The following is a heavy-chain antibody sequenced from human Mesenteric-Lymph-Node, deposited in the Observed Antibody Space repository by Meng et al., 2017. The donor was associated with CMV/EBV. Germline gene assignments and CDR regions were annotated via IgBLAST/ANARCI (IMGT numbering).Heavy chain of an antibody. CDR1: GFTFDDYG. J-gene: IGHJ4*02. D-gene: IGHD3-22*01. CDR2: ISSDGSST. CDR3: AREYRLHYDSSGFDF. Sequence: GESLKISCAASGFTFDDYGMSWVRQAPGKGLVWVSRISSDGSSTSYADSVKGRFTVSRDNAKNTLYLQMNSLTADDTAVYYCAREYRLHYDSSGFDFWGQGTLVTVSS. V-gene: IGHV3-74*01.